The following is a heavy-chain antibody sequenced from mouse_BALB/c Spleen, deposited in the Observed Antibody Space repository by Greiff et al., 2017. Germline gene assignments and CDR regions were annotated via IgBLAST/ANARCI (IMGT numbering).Heavy chain of an antibody. CDR2: IYPGSGST. D-gene: IGHD2-3*01. V-gene: IGHV1S22*01. CDR1: GYTFTSYW. CDR3: TNGYYVGTWFAY. Sequence: LQQPGSELVRPGASVKLSCKASGYTFTSYWMHWVKQRPGQGLEWIGNIYPGSGSTNYDEKFKSKATLTVDTSSSTAYMQLSSLTSEDSAVYYCTNGYYVGTWFAYWGQGTLVTVSA. J-gene: IGHJ3*01.